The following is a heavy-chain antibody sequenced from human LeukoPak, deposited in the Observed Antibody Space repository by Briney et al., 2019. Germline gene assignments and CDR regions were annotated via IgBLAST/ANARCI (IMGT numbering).Heavy chain of an antibody. CDR2: IYYSGST. CDR3: ASFIDPKGYDFWSGYQNFDY. CDR1: GGSISSSSYY. D-gene: IGHD3-3*01. Sequence: SETLSLTCTVSGGSISSSSYYWGWIRQPPGKGLEWIGSIYYSGSTYYNPSLKSRVTISVDTSKYQFSLKLSSVTAADTAVYYCASFIDPKGYDFWSGYQNFDYWGQGTLVTVSS. J-gene: IGHJ4*02. V-gene: IGHV4-39*01.